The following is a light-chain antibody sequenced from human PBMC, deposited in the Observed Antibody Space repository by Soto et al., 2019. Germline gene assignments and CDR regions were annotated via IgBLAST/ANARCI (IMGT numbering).Light chain of an antibody. CDR1: TGPVTSDYF. CDR3: LLYYGGAVLWV. V-gene: IGLV7-43*01. CDR2: GAN. Sequence: QAVVTQEPSLTVSPGGTVTLTCTSSTGPVTSDYFPNWFQQKPGQAPRALIYGANNRHSWTPARFSGSLIGGKAALTLSGVQPEEDADYYCLLYYGGAVLWVFGGGTKLTVL. J-gene: IGLJ3*02.